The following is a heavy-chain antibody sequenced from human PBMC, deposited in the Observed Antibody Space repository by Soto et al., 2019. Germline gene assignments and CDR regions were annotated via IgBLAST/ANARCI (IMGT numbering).Heavy chain of an antibody. CDR1: GFGFGDDG. CDR3: QLFDYDSSGSIRS. V-gene: IGHV3-49*04. D-gene: IGHD3-22*01. J-gene: IGHJ4*02. Sequence: PVGSLRLSCTASGFGFGDDGLSWVRQAPGKGLEWLGFVRSKTYDGRTEYAASVKGRFIISRDDSKNIAYLQMSSLQPEDTAMYYCQLFDYDSSGSIRSWGQGTLVTVSS. CDR2: VRSKTYDGRT.